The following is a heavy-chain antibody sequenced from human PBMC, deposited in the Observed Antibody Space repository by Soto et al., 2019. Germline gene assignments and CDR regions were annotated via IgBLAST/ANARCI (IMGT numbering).Heavy chain of an antibody. CDR3: AREFVVKTLLNSGSLHFDY. V-gene: IGHV1-2*02. J-gene: IGHJ4*02. CDR2: INTKTGAS. D-gene: IGHD1-26*01. CDR1: GYTFTDHF. Sequence: QEQLVQSGAEVRKPGASVKVSCKASGYTFTDHFVHWVRQAPGQGLEWMGWINTKTGASKYVYKLQGRVTMTRDTSISTAYMELSRLRSDDTAVYYCAREFVVKTLLNSGSLHFDYWGQGTLVTVSS.